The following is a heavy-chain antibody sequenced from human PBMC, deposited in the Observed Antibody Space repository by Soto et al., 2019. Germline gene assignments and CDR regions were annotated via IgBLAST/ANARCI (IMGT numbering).Heavy chain of an antibody. J-gene: IGHJ6*02. CDR1: GFTFSSYA. D-gene: IGHD3-22*01. V-gene: IGHV3-30-3*01. Sequence: PGGSLRLSCAASGFTFSSYALSWVRQAPGKGLEWVAVISYDGSNKYYADSVKGRFTISRDNSKNTLYLQMNSLRAEDTAVYYCARDYYDSSGYHNYYYYYGMDVRGQGTTVTVSS. CDR3: ARDYYDSSGYHNYYYYYGMDV. CDR2: ISYDGSNK.